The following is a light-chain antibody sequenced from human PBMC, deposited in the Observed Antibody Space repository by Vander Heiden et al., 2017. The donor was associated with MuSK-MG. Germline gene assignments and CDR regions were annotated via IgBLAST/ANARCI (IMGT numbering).Light chain of an antibody. CDR2: RDN. CDR1: SSNIGSNT. CDR3: SAWDDSLKGVV. Sequence: QSVLTQPPSAFGTPGQRVTISCSGSSSNIGSNTVNWYQHLPGTAPKLLIYRDNQRPSGVPDRFSGSKSGTSASLAISGLQSEDEADYYCSAWDDSLKGVVFGGGTKLTVL. V-gene: IGLV1-44*01. J-gene: IGLJ3*02.